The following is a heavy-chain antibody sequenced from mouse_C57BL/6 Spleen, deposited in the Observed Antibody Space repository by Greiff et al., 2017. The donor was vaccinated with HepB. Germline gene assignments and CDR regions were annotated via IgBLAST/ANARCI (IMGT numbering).Heavy chain of an antibody. Sequence: QVQLKQSGAELVRPGASVTLSCKASGYTFTDYEMHWVKQTPVHGLEWIGAIDPETGGTAYNQKFKGKAILTADKSSSTAYMELRSRTSEDSAVYYCTRGAGSYWYFDVWGTGTTVTVSS. CDR3: TRGAGSYWYFDV. V-gene: IGHV1-15*01. J-gene: IGHJ1*03. CDR1: GYTFTDYE. D-gene: IGHD3-3*01. CDR2: IDPETGGT.